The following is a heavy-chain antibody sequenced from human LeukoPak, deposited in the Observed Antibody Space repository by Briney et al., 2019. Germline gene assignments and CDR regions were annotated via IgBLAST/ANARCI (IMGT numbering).Heavy chain of an antibody. J-gene: IGHJ4*02. CDR2: VSSSSSTI. D-gene: IGHD3-22*01. V-gene: IGHV3-48*04. Sequence: GGSLRLSCAASGFTFSSYSMNWVRQAPGKGLEWVSYVSSSSSTIYYADSVKGRFTISRDNAKNSLYLQMNSLRAEDTAVYYCARAYDSSGYIGFDYWGQGTLVTVSS. CDR1: GFTFSSYS. CDR3: ARAYDSSGYIGFDY.